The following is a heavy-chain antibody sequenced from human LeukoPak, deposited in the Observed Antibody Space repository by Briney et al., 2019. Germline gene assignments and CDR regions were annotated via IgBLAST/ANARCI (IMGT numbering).Heavy chain of an antibody. CDR3: ARADLYYDFWSGYWFDP. CDR1: GYSISSGYY. V-gene: IGHV4-38-2*02. CDR2: IYHSGST. D-gene: IGHD3-3*01. Sequence: SETLSLTCTVSGYSISSGYYWGWIRAPPGRGLGWIGSIYHSGSTYYNPSLKSRVTISVDTSKNQFSLKLSSVTAADTAVYYCARADLYYDFWSGYWFDPWGQGTLVTVSS. J-gene: IGHJ5*02.